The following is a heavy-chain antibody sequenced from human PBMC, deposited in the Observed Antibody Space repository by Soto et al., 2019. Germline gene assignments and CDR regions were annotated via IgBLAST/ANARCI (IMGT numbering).Heavy chain of an antibody. J-gene: IGHJ4*02. CDR2: INPAGTLE. D-gene: IGHD2-21*02. CDR3: ARWESGDWYLGI. Sequence: EVQLVESGGGLVQPGGSLRLSCAASGFALSGYWMTWVRQAPGKGLEWVVSINPAGTLEYYVDSVKGRCTISRDNADNSLFLEMISLRVEDTAVYYCARWESGDWYLGIWGQGTLVTVSS. CDR1: GFALSGYW. V-gene: IGHV3-7*03.